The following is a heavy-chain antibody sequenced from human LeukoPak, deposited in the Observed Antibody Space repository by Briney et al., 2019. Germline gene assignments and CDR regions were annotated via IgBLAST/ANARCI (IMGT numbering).Heavy chain of an antibody. CDR2: IYGGGST. V-gene: IGHV3-53*01. Sequence: GGSLRLSCVVSGFTVSNNYMKWVRQAPGKGLEWVSTIYGGGSTYYADSVRGRFTISRDNSKNTLYLQMNSLRAEDTAVYYCAKSFRYSSSPSGPIWGQGTLVTVSS. CDR1: GFTVSNNY. CDR3: AKSFRYSSSPSGPI. D-gene: IGHD6-6*01. J-gene: IGHJ4*02.